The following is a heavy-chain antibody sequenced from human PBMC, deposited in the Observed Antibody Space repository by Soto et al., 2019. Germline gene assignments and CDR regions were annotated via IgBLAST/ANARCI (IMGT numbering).Heavy chain of an antibody. V-gene: IGHV1-69*01. D-gene: IGHD5-12*01. Sequence: PSVKVSWKASEVTFISHGISWMRQAPGQGLEWMGGIIPIFGTANYAQKFQGRVTITADESTSTAYMELSSLRSEDTAVYYCAVSMATISRCYYYGMDVWGQGTTVTVSS. CDR2: IIPIFGTA. CDR1: EVTFISHG. CDR3: AVSMATISRCYYYGMDV. J-gene: IGHJ6*02.